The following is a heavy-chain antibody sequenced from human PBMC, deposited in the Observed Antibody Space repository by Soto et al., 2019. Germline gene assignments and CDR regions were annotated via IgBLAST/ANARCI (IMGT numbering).Heavy chain of an antibody. V-gene: IGHV3-23*01. CDR2: ISGSASIT. CDR1: RFTFSSYA. D-gene: IGHD6-13*01. Sequence: EVQLLESGGGLVQPGGSLRLSCAASRFTFSSYAMNWVRQAPGKGLEWVSSISGSASITYYADSVKGRFTISRDNSQSMLYLQMNSLRAGDTAIYYCAKDRVNIAARRKEFGLYVWGQGTTVTVSS. CDR3: AKDRVNIAARRKEFGLYV. J-gene: IGHJ6*02.